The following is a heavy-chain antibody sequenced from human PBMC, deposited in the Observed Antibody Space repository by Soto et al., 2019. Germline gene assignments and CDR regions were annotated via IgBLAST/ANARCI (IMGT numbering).Heavy chain of an antibody. V-gene: IGHV1-46*01. CDR3: ARDRVLYYYDSSGSLDY. CDR2: INPSGGST. Sequence: ASVQVSCKASGYTFTSYYMHWVRQAPGQGLEWMGIINPSGGSTSYAQKFQGRVTMTRDTSTSTVYMELSSLRSEDTAVYYCARDRVLYYYDSSGSLDYWGQGTLVTVPQ. J-gene: IGHJ4*02. D-gene: IGHD3-22*01. CDR1: GYTFTSYY.